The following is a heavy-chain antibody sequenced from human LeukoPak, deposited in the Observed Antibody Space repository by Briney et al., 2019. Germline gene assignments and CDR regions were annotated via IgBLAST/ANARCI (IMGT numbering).Heavy chain of an antibody. J-gene: IGHJ3*01. V-gene: IGHV3-49*04. CDR1: GFTIGDYA. Sequence: GGSLRLSCTTSGFTIGDYAMNWVRQAPGKGLEWLGFIRSKPHGGTTQYAASVKGRFTISRDDSRSIADLQMSSLKIEDAAVYYCIRWGIYGANYGAHAFDVWGQGTVVTVSS. D-gene: IGHD4/OR15-4a*01. CDR3: IRWGIYGANYGAHAFDV. CDR2: IRSKPHGGTT.